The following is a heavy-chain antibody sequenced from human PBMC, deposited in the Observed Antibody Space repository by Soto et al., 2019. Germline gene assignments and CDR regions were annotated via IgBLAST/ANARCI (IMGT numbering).Heavy chain of an antibody. CDR3: ARDEQWLVDY. Sequence: QVQLVQSGAEVKKPGASVKVSCKASGYTFTSYGIGWVRQAPGQGLEWMGWISAYNGDTNYAQKFQGTVTMTTDTSTTAAYMELRSLRSDDTAVYYCARDEQWLVDYWGQGTLVTVSS. D-gene: IGHD6-19*01. CDR1: GYTFTSYG. CDR2: ISAYNGDT. V-gene: IGHV1-18*01. J-gene: IGHJ4*02.